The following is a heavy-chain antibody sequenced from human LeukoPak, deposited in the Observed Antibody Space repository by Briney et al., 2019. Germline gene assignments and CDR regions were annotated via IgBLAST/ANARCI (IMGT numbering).Heavy chain of an antibody. CDR3: ARGRYSSGCGNDY. Sequence: SETLSLTCAVYGGSFSGYYWSWIRQPPGKGLEWIGEINHSGSTNYNPSLKSRVTISVDTSKNQFSLKLSSVTAADTAVYYCARGRYSSGCGNDYWGQGTLVTVSS. CDR1: GGSFSGYY. V-gene: IGHV4-34*01. D-gene: IGHD6-19*01. J-gene: IGHJ4*02. CDR2: INHSGST.